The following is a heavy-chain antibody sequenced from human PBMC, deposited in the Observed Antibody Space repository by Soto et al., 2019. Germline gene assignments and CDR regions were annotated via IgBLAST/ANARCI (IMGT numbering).Heavy chain of an antibody. J-gene: IGHJ4*02. D-gene: IGHD2-2*01. Sequence: VQLVESGGGVVQPGRSLRLSCAASGLTFSTYGFHWVRQAPGKGLEWVAVISNDVRNIHYAESVKGRFTISRDKSKNTLYLQMNSLRPNDTAVYYCVKDTLGGMTPVFMPGPDWGQGTLVTVSS. V-gene: IGHV3-30*18. CDR1: GLTFSTYG. CDR2: ISNDVRNI. CDR3: VKDTLGGMTPVFMPGPD.